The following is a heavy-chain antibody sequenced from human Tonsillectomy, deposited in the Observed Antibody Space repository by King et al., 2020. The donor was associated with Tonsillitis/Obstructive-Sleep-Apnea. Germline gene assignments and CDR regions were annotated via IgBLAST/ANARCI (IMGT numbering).Heavy chain of an antibody. CDR2: ISSSGSYI. V-gene: IGHV3-21*01. D-gene: IGHD2-15*01. Sequence: VQLVESGGGLVKPGGSLRLSCAASGFTFSSYSMNWVRQAPGKGLEWVSSISSSGSYIHYADSVKGRFPISRDNAKNSLYLQMNSLRADDTAVYYCASDPTVVVVAATPYFDYWGQGTLVTVSS. CDR3: ASDPTVVVVAATPYFDY. J-gene: IGHJ4*02. CDR1: GFTFSSYS.